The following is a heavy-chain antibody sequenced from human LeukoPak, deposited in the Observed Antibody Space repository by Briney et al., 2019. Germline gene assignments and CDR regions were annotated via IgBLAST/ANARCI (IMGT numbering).Heavy chain of an antibody. CDR1: GFTFSSYS. Sequence: PPGGSLRLSCAASGFTFSSYSMNWVRQAPGKGLEWVSAISGSGGSTYYADSVKGRFTISRDNSKNTLYLQMNSLRAEDTAVYYCAKDMEAAADYYFDYWGQGTLVTVSS. CDR2: ISGSGGST. D-gene: IGHD6-13*01. J-gene: IGHJ4*02. CDR3: AKDMEAAADYYFDY. V-gene: IGHV3-23*01.